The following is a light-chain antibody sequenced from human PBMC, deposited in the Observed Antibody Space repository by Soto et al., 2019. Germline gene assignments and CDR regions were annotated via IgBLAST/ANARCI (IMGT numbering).Light chain of an antibody. CDR1: SSNIGSGYD. V-gene: IGLV1-40*01. J-gene: IGLJ3*02. Sequence: QSVLTQPPSVSGAPGQGVTISCTGSSSNIGSGYDVHWYQQLPGTAPKLLIYGNNNRPSGVPDRFSGSKSGTSASLAITGLQAEDEAEYYCPSYDRSVTVWVFGGGTKLTVL. CDR3: PSYDRSVTVWV. CDR2: GNN.